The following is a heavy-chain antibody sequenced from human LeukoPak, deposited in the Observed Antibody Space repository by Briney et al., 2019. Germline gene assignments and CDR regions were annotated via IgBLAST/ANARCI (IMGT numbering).Heavy chain of an antibody. J-gene: IGHJ6*04. Sequence: GGSLRLSCAASGFTFSDHYMTWIRQAPGKGLEWVSYITNSGRDADYSDSVRGRFTTSRDNAKNSLYLQMNSLRPEDTAIYYCGRGHFGLDVWGEGTTVTVSS. V-gene: IGHV3-11*06. CDR2: ITNSGRDA. CDR3: GRGHFGLDV. CDR1: GFTFSDHY.